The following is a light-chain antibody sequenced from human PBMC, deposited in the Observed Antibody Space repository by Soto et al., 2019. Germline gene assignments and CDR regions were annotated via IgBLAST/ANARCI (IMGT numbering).Light chain of an antibody. CDR2: AAS. CDR1: QSISSK. V-gene: IGKV3-15*01. CDR3: QHYYAWRWT. Sequence: EIVMTQSPATLSVSPGEGATLSCRASQSISSKVAWYQQKPGQAPRLLIYAASTRATGVPARFSGSGSVTEFTLTISSLQSEDLAVYYCQHYYAWRWTFGQGTKVEIK. J-gene: IGKJ1*01.